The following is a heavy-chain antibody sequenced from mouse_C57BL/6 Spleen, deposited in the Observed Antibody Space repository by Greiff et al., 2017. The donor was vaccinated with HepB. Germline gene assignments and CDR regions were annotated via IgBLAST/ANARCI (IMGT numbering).Heavy chain of an antibody. D-gene: IGHD4-1*01. Sequence: EVQVVESGGDLVKPGGSLKLSCAASGFTFSSYGMSWVRQTPDKRLEWVATISSGGSYTYYPDSVKGRFTISRDNAKNTLYLQMSSLKSEDTAMYYCARLTGGFDVWGTGTTVTVSS. V-gene: IGHV5-6*01. CDR1: GFTFSSYG. J-gene: IGHJ1*03. CDR2: ISSGGSYT. CDR3: ARLTGGFDV.